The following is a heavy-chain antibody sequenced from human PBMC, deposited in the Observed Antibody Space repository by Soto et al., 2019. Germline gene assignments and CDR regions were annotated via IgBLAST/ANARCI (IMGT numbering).Heavy chain of an antibody. D-gene: IGHD6-19*01. CDR3: ARPKGSYSSGYYYFDY. CDR2: IIPLFGTA. V-gene: IGHV1-69*13. CDR1: GGTFSTYA. J-gene: IGHJ4*02. Sequence: ASVKVSCKTSGGTFSTYATYWVRQAPGQGLEWMGAIIPLFGTADYARKFQGRVTITADESTSTAYMELSSLRSEDTAVYYCARPKGSYSSGYYYFDYWGQGTLVTV.